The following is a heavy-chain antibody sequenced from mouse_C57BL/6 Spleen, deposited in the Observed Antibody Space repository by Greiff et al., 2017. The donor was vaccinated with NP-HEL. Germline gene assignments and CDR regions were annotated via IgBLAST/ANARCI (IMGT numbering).Heavy chain of an antibody. J-gene: IGHJ4*01. V-gene: IGHV5-17*01. CDR1: GFTFSDYG. CDR2: ISSGSSTI. Sequence: EVKVVESGGGLVKPGGSLKLSCAASGFTFSDYGMHWVRQAPEKGLEWVAYISSGSSTIYYADTVKGRFTISSDNAKNTLFLQMTSLRSEDTAMYYCARGDYDHAMDYWGQGTSVTVSS. CDR3: ARGDYDHAMDY. D-gene: IGHD2-4*01.